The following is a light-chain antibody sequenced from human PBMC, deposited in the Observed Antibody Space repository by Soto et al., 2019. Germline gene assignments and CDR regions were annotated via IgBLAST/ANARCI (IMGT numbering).Light chain of an antibody. CDR1: TSNIGINP. CDR2: DNN. J-gene: IGLJ2*01. Sequence: QSVLTQPPSVSAAPGQEVTISCSGSTSNIGINPVSWYKQLPGTAPKLLIYDNNKRPSGIPDRFSGSKSGTSATLGITGLRTGDEADYYCGTWETTLSAVVFGGGTKLTVL. CDR3: GTWETTLSAVV. V-gene: IGLV1-51*01.